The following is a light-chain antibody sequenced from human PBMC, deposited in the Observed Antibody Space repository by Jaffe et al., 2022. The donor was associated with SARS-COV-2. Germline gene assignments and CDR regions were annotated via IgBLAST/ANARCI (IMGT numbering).Light chain of an antibody. J-gene: IGKJ2*01. Sequence: DIQMTQSPSSLSASVGDRVTITCRASQAISNYVAWFQQKPGKAPKSLIYGASSLQSGVPSKFSGSASGTDFTLTISSLQPEDFATYYCQQYKDYPYTFGQGTNVEIK. V-gene: IGKV1-16*02. CDR1: QAISNY. CDR2: GAS. CDR3: QQYKDYPYT.